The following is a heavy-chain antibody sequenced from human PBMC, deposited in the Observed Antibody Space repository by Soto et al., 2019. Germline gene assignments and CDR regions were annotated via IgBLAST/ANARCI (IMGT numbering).Heavy chain of an antibody. V-gene: IGHV3-33*01. CDR1: GFTFSSYG. J-gene: IGHJ4*02. CDR3: ARDRAVDGYCSGGSCYPTTCDY. CDR2: IWYDGSNK. Sequence: GGSLRLSCAASGFTFSSYGMHWVRQAPGKGLEWEAVIWYDGSNKYYADSVKGRFTISRDNSKNTLYLQMNSLRAEDTAVYYCARDRAVDGYCSGGSCYPTTCDYWGQGTLVTVSS. D-gene: IGHD2-15*01.